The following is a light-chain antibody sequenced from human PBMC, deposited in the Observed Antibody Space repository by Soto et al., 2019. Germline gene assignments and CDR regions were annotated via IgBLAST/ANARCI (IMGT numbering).Light chain of an antibody. J-gene: IGKJ1*01. Sequence: EILMTQSPATLSVSPVERATLSCRASQSVSIDLAWYQQKPGQAPRLLIYGASTRATGIPARFSGSGSGTEFSLTISSLQSEDFAVYYCQQYNNWPPWTFGQGTKV. CDR2: GAS. CDR3: QQYNNWPPWT. CDR1: QSVSID. V-gene: IGKV3-15*01.